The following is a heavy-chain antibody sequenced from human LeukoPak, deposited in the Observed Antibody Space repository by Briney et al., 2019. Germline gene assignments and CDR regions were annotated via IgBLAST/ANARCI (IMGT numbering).Heavy chain of an antibody. V-gene: IGHV3-23*01. CDR2: ISGSGGST. D-gene: IGHD6-13*01. Sequence: PGGSLRLSCAASGFTFSSYAMSWVRQASGKGLEWVSAISGSGGSTYYADSVKGRFTISRDNSKNTLYLQMNSLRAEDTAVYYCAKVRYSSSWFDYWGQGTLVTVSS. CDR1: GFTFSSYA. J-gene: IGHJ5*01. CDR3: AKVRYSSSWFDY.